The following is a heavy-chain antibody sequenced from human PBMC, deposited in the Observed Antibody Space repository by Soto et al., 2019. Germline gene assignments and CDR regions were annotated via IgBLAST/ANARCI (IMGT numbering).Heavy chain of an antibody. CDR1: GFTFSSYA. CDR2: ISYDGSNK. V-gene: IGHV3-30-3*01. D-gene: IGHD1-26*01. CDR3: ARHLRGEWELCY. Sequence: QVQLVESGGGVVQPGRSLRLSCAASGFTFSSYAMHWVRQAPGKGLEWVAVISYDGSNKYYADSVKGRFTISRDNSKNTLYLQMNSLRAEDTAVYYCARHLRGEWELCYWGQGTLVTVSS. J-gene: IGHJ4*02.